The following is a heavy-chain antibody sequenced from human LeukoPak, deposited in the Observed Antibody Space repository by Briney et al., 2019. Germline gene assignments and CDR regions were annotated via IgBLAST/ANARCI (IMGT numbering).Heavy chain of an antibody. CDR1: GFTFSSYR. CDR2: ISSSGSTK. Sequence: PGGSLRLSCTASGFTFSSYRMSWVRQTPGKGLEWISFISSSGSTKYYADSVKGRFTISRDTTQNSLYLQMNSLRAEDTAVYYCARERTPKHYYGSGTYDRYFDHWGQGTLVTVSS. CDR3: ARERTPKHYYGSGTYDRYFDH. J-gene: IGHJ4*02. V-gene: IGHV3-48*04. D-gene: IGHD3-10*01.